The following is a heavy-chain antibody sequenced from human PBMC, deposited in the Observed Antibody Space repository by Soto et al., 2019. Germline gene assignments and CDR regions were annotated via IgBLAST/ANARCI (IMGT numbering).Heavy chain of an antibody. CDR1: GGSISSGGYY. V-gene: IGHV4-31*03. CDR3: ARVSQGAAARRGYYFDY. CDR2: IYYSGST. Sequence: SETLSLTCTVSGGSISSGGYYWSWIRRHPGKGLEWIGYIYYSGSTYYNPSLKSRVTISVDTSKNQFSLKLSSVTAADTAVYYCARVSQGAAARRGYYFDYWGQGILVTVSS. J-gene: IGHJ4*02. D-gene: IGHD6-6*01.